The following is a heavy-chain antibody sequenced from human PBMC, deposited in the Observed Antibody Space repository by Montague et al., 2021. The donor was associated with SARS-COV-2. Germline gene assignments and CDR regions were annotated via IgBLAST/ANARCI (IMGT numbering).Heavy chain of an antibody. Sequence: SETLSLTCAVYGGSFSGYYWSWIRQPPGKGLEWIGEINHSGSTNYNPSLKSRVTISVDTSKNQFSLELSSVTAADTAVYYCARALPVTTFFYSYYGMDVCGQGTTVTVSS. J-gene: IGHJ6*02. D-gene: IGHD4-17*01. CDR2: INHSGST. CDR1: GGSFSGYY. CDR3: ARALPVTTFFYSYYGMDV. V-gene: IGHV4-34*01.